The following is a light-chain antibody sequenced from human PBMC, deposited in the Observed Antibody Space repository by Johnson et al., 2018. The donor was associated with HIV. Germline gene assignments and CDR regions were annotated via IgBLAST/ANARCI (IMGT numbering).Light chain of an antibody. Sequence: QSVLTQPPSVSAAPGQKVTISCSVSSSNIGNNYVSWYQQLPGTAPKLLIYENNKRPSGIPDRFSGSKSGTSATLGITGLQTGDEADYYCGTWDSSLSAYVFGTWTKVTVL. CDR3: GTWDSSLSAYV. V-gene: IGLV1-51*02. CDR1: SSNIGNNY. CDR2: ENN. J-gene: IGLJ1*01.